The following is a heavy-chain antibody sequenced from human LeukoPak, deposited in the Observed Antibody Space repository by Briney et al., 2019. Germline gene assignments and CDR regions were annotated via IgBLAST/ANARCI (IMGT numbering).Heavy chain of an antibody. Sequence: GGSLRLSCAASGFTFSSYAMHWVRQAPGKGLEYVSAISSNGGSTYYANSVKGRLTISRDNSKNTLYLQMGSLRAEDMAVYYCARDGGYSYGSPSYYFDYWGQGTLVTVSS. V-gene: IGHV3-64*01. CDR2: ISSNGGST. CDR3: ARDGGYSYGSPSYYFDY. CDR1: GFTFSSYA. J-gene: IGHJ4*02. D-gene: IGHD5-18*01.